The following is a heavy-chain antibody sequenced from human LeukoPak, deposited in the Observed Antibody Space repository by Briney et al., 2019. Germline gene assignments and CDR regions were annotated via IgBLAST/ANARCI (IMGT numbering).Heavy chain of an antibody. J-gene: IGHJ4*02. CDR2: IYSGGST. D-gene: IGHD3-10*01. CDR3: AKHYYGSGSPLVYFDY. V-gene: IGHV3-53*01. CDR1: GFTVSSNY. Sequence: PGGSLRLSCAASGFTVSSNYMSWVRQAPGKGLEWVSVIYSGGSTYYADSVKGRFTISRDNSKNTLYLQMNSLRAEDTAVYYCAKHYYGSGSPLVYFDYWGQGTLVTVSS.